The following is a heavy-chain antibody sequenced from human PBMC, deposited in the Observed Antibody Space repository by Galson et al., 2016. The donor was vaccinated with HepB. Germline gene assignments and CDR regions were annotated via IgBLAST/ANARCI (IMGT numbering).Heavy chain of an antibody. D-gene: IGHD2-2*01. Sequence: SLRLSCAASGFTFSDSAMRWVRQAPGKGLEWVSVIIPSGANAYYADSVKGRFSISRDNSRNTLDLQMNSLRADDTATYFCAKDRSEGCNTTSCYLFDSWGQGTLVTVSS. J-gene: IGHJ5*01. CDR3: AKDRSEGCNTTSCYLFDS. CDR1: GFTFSDSA. CDR2: IIPSGANA. V-gene: IGHV3-23*01.